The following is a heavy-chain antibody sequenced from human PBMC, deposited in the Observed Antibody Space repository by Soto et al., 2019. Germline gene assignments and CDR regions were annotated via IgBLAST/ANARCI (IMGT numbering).Heavy chain of an antibody. CDR2: IYPGDSDT. CDR3: ARHPRGDYCFMDV. CDR1: GYSFTSYW. V-gene: IGHV5-51*01. D-gene: IGHD3-10*01. Sequence: PGESLKISCKGSGYSFTSYWIGWVRHMPGKGLEWMGIIYPGDSDTRYSPSFQGQVTISADKSISTAYLQWSSLKASDTAMYYCARHPRGDYCFMDVWGKGTTVTVSS. J-gene: IGHJ6*03.